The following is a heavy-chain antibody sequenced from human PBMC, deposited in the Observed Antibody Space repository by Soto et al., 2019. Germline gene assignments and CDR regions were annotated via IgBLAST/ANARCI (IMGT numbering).Heavy chain of an antibody. CDR1: GGSVSSGSYY. J-gene: IGHJ4*02. CDR2: IYYSGST. CDR3: ASLPSGYSSGWYGPFDY. Sequence: KTSETLSLTCTVSGGSVSSGSYYWSWIRQPPGKGLEWIGYIYYSGSTNYNPSLKSRVTISVDTSKNQFSLKLSSVTAADTAVYYCASLPSGYSSGWYGPFDYWGQGTLVTVSS. V-gene: IGHV4-61*01. D-gene: IGHD6-19*01.